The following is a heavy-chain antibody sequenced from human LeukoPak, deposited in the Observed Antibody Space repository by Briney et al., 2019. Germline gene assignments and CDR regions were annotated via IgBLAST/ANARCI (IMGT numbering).Heavy chain of an antibody. CDR3: ARDLPYSSSWESIDY. CDR2: ISAYNGNT. Sequence: ASVKVSCYASGYTFTSYDINWVRQATGQGLEWMGWISAYNGNTNYAQKIQGRVTMTTDTSTRTAYMELRSLRSDDTAVYYCARDLPYSSSWESIDYWGQGTLVTVSS. CDR1: GYTFTSYD. J-gene: IGHJ4*02. D-gene: IGHD6-13*01. V-gene: IGHV1-18*01.